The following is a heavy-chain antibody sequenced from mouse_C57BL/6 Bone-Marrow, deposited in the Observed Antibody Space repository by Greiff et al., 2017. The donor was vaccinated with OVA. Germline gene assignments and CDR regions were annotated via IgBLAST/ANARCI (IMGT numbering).Heavy chain of an antibody. CDR3: ASLYGSGRYFDY. Sequence: VQLQQPGAELVKPGASVKMSCKASGYTFTSYWITWVKQRPGQGLEWIGDIYPGSGSTNYTEKFKSKVTLTVDTSSSTAYLQLSSLTSEDAAVCYCASLYGSGRYFDYWGQGTTLTVSS. CDR2: IYPGSGST. V-gene: IGHV1-55*01. CDR1: GYTFTSYW. J-gene: IGHJ2*01. D-gene: IGHD1-1*01.